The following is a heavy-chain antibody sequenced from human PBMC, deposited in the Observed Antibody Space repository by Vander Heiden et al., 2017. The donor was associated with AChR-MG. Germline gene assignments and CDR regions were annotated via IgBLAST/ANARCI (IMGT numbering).Heavy chain of an antibody. CDR3: ARDQDGDSPYYYYYMDV. J-gene: IGHJ6*03. CDR1: GLTFSRYS. CDR2: ISSSSNYI. Sequence: EVQLVVSGGGLVKPAGSLRLSCSASGLTFSRYSVNWVRQAPGEGLEWVSSISSSSNYIYYADSVKGRFTISRDNAKNSLYLQMNSLRAEDTAVYYCARDQDGDSPYYYYYMDVWGKGTTVTVSS. V-gene: IGHV3-21*01. D-gene: IGHD2-21*01.